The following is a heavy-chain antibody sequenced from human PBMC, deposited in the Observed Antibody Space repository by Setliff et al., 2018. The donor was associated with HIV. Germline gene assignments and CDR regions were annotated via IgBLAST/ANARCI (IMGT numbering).Heavy chain of an antibody. Sequence: ASVKVSCKASGYTFTGYYMHWVRQAPGQGLEWMGRINPNSGGTNYAQKFQGRVTMTRDTSISTAYMELSRLRSDDTAVYYCARPGFYDSSGPYAFDIWGQGTMVTVSS. J-gene: IGHJ3*02. D-gene: IGHD3-22*01. CDR2: INPNSGGT. V-gene: IGHV1-2*06. CDR3: ARPGFYDSSGPYAFDI. CDR1: GYTFTGYY.